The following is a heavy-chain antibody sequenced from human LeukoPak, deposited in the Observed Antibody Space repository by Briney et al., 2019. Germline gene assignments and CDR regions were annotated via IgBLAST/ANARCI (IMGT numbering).Heavy chain of an antibody. CDR2: IIPIFGTA. CDR1: GGTFSSYA. D-gene: IGHD3-3*01. V-gene: IGHV1-69*13. CDR3: ARGSRLGVVERDAFDI. Sequence: SVKVSCKASGGTFSSYAISWVRQAPGQVLEWMGGIIPIFGTANYAQKFQGRVTITADESTSTAYMELNSLRAEDTAVYYCARGSRLGVVERDAFDIWGQGTMVTVSS. J-gene: IGHJ3*02.